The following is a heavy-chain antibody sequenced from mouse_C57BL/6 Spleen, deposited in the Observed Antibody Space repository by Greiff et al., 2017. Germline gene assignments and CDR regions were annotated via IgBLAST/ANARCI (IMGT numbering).Heavy chain of an antibody. V-gene: IGHV1-61*01. CDR3: ARDYGSSLAY. D-gene: IGHD1-1*01. CDR2: IYPSDSET. Sequence: QVQLQQPGAELARPGSSVKLSCKASGYTFTSYWMDWVKQRTGQGLEWIGNIYPSDSETHYNQKFKDKATLTVDKSSSTAYMQLSSRTSEDSAVYYCARDYGSSLAYWGQGTLVTVSA. J-gene: IGHJ3*01. CDR1: GYTFTSYW.